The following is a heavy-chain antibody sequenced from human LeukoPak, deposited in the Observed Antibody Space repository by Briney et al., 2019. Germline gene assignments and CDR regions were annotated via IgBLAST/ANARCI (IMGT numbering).Heavy chain of an antibody. CDR3: AKPISGSGKYGMDV. V-gene: IGHV3-23*01. CDR1: GFTFSSYA. Sequence: GGSLRLSCAASGFTFSSYAMTWVRQAPGKGLEWVSAIGGGGDSTYYADSVKGRFTISTDNSKNTLYLQMNSLRAEDTAVYYCAKPISGSGKYGMDVWGQGTTVTVSS. CDR2: IGGGGDST. D-gene: IGHD3-10*01. J-gene: IGHJ6*02.